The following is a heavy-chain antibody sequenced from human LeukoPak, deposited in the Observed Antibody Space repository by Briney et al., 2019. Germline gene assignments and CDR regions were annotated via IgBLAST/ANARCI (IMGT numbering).Heavy chain of an antibody. CDR3: ARDSGSYPKDVHFDY. CDR1: GYTFTSYD. V-gene: IGHV1-8*01. D-gene: IGHD1-26*01. CDR2: MNPNSGNT. Sequence: ASVKVSCKASGYTFTSYDINWVRQATGQGLEWMGWMNPNSGNTGYAQKFQGRVTMTRNTSISTACMELSSLKASDTAMYYCARDSGSYPKDVHFDYWGQGTLVTVSS. J-gene: IGHJ4*02.